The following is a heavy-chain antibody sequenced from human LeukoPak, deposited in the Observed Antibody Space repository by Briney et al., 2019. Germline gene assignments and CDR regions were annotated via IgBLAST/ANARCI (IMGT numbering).Heavy chain of an antibody. D-gene: IGHD5-12*01. J-gene: IGHJ5*02. CDR2: INPSGGST. Sequence: ASVKVSCKASGYSFTSHYMHWVRQAPGQGLEWMGIINPSGGSTSYAQKFQGRVTMTRDMSTSTVYMELSSLRSEDTAVYYCARGGSGYEYFVNRRAWFDPWGQGTLVTVSS. V-gene: IGHV1-46*01. CDR3: ARGGSGYEYFVNRRAWFDP. CDR1: GYSFTSHY.